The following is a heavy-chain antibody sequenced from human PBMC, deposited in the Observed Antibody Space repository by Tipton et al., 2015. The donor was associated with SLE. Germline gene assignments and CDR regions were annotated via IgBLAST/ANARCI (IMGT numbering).Heavy chain of an antibody. CDR2: INHSGST. CDR3: ARVGGYSYGLDY. J-gene: IGHJ4*02. CDR1: GGFFSGYF. Sequence: TLSLTCAVYGGFFSGYFWSWIRQPPGKGLEWIGDINHSGSTKYNPALESRVSISLDTSKNQFSLNVNSVTAADTAVYYCARVGGYSYGLDYWGQGTLVTVSS. V-gene: IGHV4-34*01. D-gene: IGHD5-18*01.